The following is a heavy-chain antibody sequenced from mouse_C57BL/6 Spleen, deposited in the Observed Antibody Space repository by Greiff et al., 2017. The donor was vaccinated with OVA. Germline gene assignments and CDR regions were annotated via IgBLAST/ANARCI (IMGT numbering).Heavy chain of an antibody. CDR1: GFTFSDYG. CDR2: ISSGSSTI. J-gene: IGHJ2*01. CDR3: ARSLYDYPYYFDY. V-gene: IGHV5-17*01. D-gene: IGHD2-4*01. Sequence: EVKVVESGGGLVKPGGSLKLSCAASGFTFSDYGMHWVRQAPEKGLEWVAYISSGSSTIYYADTVKGRFTISRDNAKNTLFLQMSSLRSEDTAMYYCARSLYDYPYYFDYWGQGTTLTVSS.